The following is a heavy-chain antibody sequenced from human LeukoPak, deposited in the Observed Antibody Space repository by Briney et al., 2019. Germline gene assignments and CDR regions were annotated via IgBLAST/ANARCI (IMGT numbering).Heavy chain of an antibody. CDR2: ISGGSGVT. J-gene: IGHJ4*02. Sequence: GGSLRLSCAASGFTFSNYGMSWVRQAPGKGLEWVSTISGGSGVTYYADSVKGRFTISRDNSKNTLYLQMNSLRAEDTAVYYCASTTGSIVVVPAAITLNYWGQGTLVTVSS. V-gene: IGHV3-23*01. CDR1: GFTFSNYG. D-gene: IGHD2-2*01. CDR3: ASTTGSIVVVPAAITLNY.